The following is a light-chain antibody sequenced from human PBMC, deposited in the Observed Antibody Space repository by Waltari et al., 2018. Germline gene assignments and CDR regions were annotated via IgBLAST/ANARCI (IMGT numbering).Light chain of an antibody. Sequence: DIQMTQSPSSLSASVGDKVTITCRASQNIATFLNWFQHSPGQPPDLLIYGASTLHRGVPSRFTGSGSGTEFTLTISSVQPGYFATYYCQQTYVFPRTFGQGTKVEMK. CDR2: GAS. CDR3: QQTYVFPRT. V-gene: IGKV1-39*01. J-gene: IGKJ1*01. CDR1: QNIATF.